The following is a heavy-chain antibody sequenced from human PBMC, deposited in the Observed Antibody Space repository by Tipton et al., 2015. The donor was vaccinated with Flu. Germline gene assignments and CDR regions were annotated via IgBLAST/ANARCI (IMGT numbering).Heavy chain of an antibody. CDR3: ARGLGVVVAVAFDI. CDR2: TSYSGST. V-gene: IGHV4-31*03. D-gene: IGHD2-15*01. Sequence: TLSLTCTVSGGSISTGGYYWIWIRQHPGKGLEWIAYTSYSGSTFYNPPLKSRVTTSLDTSKNQFSLKVSSVTAADTAVYYCARGLGVVVAVAFDIWGQGTMVTVSS. J-gene: IGHJ3*02. CDR1: GGSISTGGYY.